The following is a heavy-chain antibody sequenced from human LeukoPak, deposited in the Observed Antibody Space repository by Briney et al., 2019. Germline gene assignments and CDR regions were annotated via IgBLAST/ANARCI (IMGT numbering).Heavy chain of an antibody. D-gene: IGHD6-6*01. CDR1: RYSFTSYD. Sequence: VASVKVSCKPSRYSFTSYDINSGPQSTGHRLEWMGWMNPTSGDTGYAQKFQGRVTMTRNTSISTAYMELRRLRSEDAAVYYCARAERIAARSAYNWFDRWGKGTLVTVSS. J-gene: IGHJ5*02. CDR3: ARAERIAARSAYNWFDR. V-gene: IGHV1-8*01. CDR2: MNPTSGDT.